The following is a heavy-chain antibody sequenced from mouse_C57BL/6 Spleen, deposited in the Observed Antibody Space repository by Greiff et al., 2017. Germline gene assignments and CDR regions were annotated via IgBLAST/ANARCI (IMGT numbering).Heavy chain of an antibody. CDR1: GLTFSSYA. CDR3: AREGNSRAY. J-gene: IGHJ3*01. V-gene: IGHV5-4*01. D-gene: IGHD2-1*01. Sequence: EVQLVESGGGLVKPGGSLKLSCAASGLTFSSYAMSWVRQTPEKRLEWVATISDGGSYTYYPDNVKGRFTISRDNAKNNLYLQMSHLKSEDTAMYYCAREGNSRAYWGQGTLVTVSA. CDR2: ISDGGSYT.